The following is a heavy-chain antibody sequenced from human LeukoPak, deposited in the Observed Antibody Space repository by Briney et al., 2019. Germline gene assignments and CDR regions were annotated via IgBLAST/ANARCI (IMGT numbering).Heavy chain of an antibody. J-gene: IGHJ5*02. CDR2: TYYRSKWHN. D-gene: IGHD6-6*01. CDR3: ARDQSIRAWSSWFDP. V-gene: IGHV6-1*01. Sequence: SQTLSLTCAISGDSVSSNSAAWNWIRQSPSRGLEWLGRTYYRSKWHNEYAASVKGRIVINPDTSKNQFSLHLNSVTPEDTAVYYCARDQSIRAWSSWFDPWGQGTLVTVSS. CDR1: GDSVSSNSAA.